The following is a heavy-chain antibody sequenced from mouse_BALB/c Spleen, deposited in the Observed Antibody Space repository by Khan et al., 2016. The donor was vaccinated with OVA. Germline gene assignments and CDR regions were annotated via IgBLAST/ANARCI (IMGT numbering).Heavy chain of an antibody. J-gene: IGHJ4*01. Sequence: QVQLKESGPGLVAPSQSLSITCTVSGFSLSSNGVSWVRQPPGKGLEWLGVIWGDGSTNYHSTLKSRLIISKDNSKSPVFLILNSMQTDDTATYXCAKFTPDDYSIDYWGQGTSVTVSA. V-gene: IGHV2-3*01. CDR3: AKFTPDDYSIDY. D-gene: IGHD1-1*01. CDR1: GFSLSSNG. CDR2: IWGDGST.